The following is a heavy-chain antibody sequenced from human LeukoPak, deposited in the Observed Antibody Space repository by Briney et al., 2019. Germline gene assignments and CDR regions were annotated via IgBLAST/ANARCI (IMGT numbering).Heavy chain of an antibody. CDR3: ARGTPSGSYDLDY. Sequence: TSQTLSLTCTVSGGSISSDVYYWSWIRQPPGKGLEWIGYIYYRGTTYYNPSLKSRVTISVDTSKNQFSLKLSSVTAADTAVYYSARGTPSGSYDLDYWGQGNLGTVSS. D-gene: IGHD1-26*01. CDR2: IYYRGTT. V-gene: IGHV4-30-4*01. J-gene: IGHJ4*02. CDR1: GGSISSDVYY.